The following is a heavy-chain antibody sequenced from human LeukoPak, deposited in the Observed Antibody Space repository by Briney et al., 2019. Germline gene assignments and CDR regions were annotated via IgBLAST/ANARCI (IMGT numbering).Heavy chain of an antibody. CDR3: AKDLQESYYDFWSGPSDS. Sequence: AGGSLRLSCAASGFTFDDYAMHWVRHAPGKGLEWVSGISWNSGSIGYADSVRGRFTISRDNAKNSLYLQMNSLRAEDTALYYCAKDLQESYYDFWSGPSDSWGQGTLVTVSS. D-gene: IGHD3-3*01. V-gene: IGHV3-9*01. CDR2: ISWNSGSI. J-gene: IGHJ4*02. CDR1: GFTFDDYA.